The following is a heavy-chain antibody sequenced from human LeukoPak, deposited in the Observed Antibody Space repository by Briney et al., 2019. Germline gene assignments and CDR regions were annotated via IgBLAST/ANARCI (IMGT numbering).Heavy chain of an antibody. Sequence: GGSLRLSCAASGFTFSSYAMHWVRQAPGKGLEWVALISYDGSHKYYADSVKGRFTISRDNSENTLYLQMNSLRAEDTAVYYCAKEPYIVVVTATFDYWGQGTLVTVSS. J-gene: IGHJ4*02. V-gene: IGHV3-30*04. CDR3: AKEPYIVVVTATFDY. CDR2: ISYDGSHK. D-gene: IGHD2-21*02. CDR1: GFTFSSYA.